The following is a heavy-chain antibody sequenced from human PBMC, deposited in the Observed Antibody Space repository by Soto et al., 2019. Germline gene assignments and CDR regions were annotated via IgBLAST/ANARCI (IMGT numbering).Heavy chain of an antibody. CDR3: TTDLGYCSSTSCYDY. D-gene: IGHD2-2*01. J-gene: IGHJ4*02. Sequence: GGSLRLSCAASGFTFSNAWMSWVRQAPGKGLEWVGRIKSKTDGGTTDYAAPVKGRFTISRDDSKNTLYLQMNSLKTEDTAVYYCTTDLGYCSSTSCYDYWGQGTLVTVSS. V-gene: IGHV3-15*01. CDR1: GFTFSNAW. CDR2: IKSKTDGGTT.